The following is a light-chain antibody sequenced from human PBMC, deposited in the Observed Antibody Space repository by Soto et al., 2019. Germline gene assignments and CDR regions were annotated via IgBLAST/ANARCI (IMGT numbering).Light chain of an antibody. CDR3: QQYGSSPRT. CDR2: GAS. Sequence: EIVLTQSPGTLSLSPGERATLSCRASQSVSSSYLAWDQQKPGHAPRLLIYGASSRATGIPDRFSGSGSGNDFTLTISRLEPEDFAVYYCQQYGSSPRTFGKGTKVDIK. CDR1: QSVSSSY. V-gene: IGKV3-20*01. J-gene: IGKJ1*01.